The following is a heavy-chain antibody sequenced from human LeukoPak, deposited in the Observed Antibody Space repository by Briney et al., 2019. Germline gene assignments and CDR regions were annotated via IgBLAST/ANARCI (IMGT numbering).Heavy chain of an antibody. V-gene: IGHV4-59*01. J-gene: IGHJ3*02. CDR2: IYYSGST. D-gene: IGHD3-22*01. CDR1: GGSISSYY. CDR3: ARIHDSSGYPAFDI. Sequence: SETLSLTCTVSGGSISSYYWSWIRQPPGKGLEWIGYIYYSGSTNYNPSLKSRVTISVDTSKNQFSLKLSSVTAADTAVYYCARIHDSSGYPAFDIWGQGTMVTVSS.